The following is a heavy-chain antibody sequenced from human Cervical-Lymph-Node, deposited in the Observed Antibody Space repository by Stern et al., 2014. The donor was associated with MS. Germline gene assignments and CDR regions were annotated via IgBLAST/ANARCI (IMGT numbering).Heavy chain of an antibody. CDR1: GASVSSTVYY. V-gene: IGHV4-31*03. CDR3: ARGATINDFDY. J-gene: IGHJ4*02. CDR2: IYSTGNT. D-gene: IGHD5-12*01. Sequence: QVQLQESGPGLVKPSQTVSLTCTVSGASVSSTVYYWSWIRQHPGEGLEWIGYIYSTGNTYYNPSLKSRVTISVDTSKNHFSLRLNSVTAADTAVYYCARGATINDFDYWGQGTLVTVSS.